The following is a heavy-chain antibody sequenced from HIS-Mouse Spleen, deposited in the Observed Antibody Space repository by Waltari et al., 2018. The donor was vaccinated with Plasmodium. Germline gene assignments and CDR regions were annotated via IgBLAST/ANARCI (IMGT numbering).Heavy chain of an antibody. J-gene: IGHJ2*01. CDR3: ARVTSSGVYWYFDL. CDR2: INHSGGT. D-gene: IGHD3-3*01. CDR1: GGSFSGYY. V-gene: IGHV4-34*01. Sequence: QVQLQQWGAGLLKPSETLSLTCAVYGGSFSGYYWRWILQPPGKGLEWIGEINHSGGTNYNPSLKSRVTISVDTSKNQFSLKLSSVTAADTAVYYCARVTSSGVYWYFDLWGRGTLVTVSS.